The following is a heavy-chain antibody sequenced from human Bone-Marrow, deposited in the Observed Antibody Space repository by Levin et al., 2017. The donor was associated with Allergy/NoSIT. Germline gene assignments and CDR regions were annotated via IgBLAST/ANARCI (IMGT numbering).Heavy chain of an antibody. D-gene: IGHD4-17*01. J-gene: IGHJ4*02. CDR1: GFTFSSYA. Sequence: GGSLRLSCAASGFTFSSYAMSWVRQAPGKGLEWVSAISGSGGSTYYADSVKGRFTISRDNSKNTLYLQMNSLRAEDTAVYYCAAQQYDYGDYSWGRATGRYFDYWGQGTLVTVSS. CDR3: AAQQYDYGDYSWGRATGRYFDY. CDR2: ISGSGGST. V-gene: IGHV3-23*01.